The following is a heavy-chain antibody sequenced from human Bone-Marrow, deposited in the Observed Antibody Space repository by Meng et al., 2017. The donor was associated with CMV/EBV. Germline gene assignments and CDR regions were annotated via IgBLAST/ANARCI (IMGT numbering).Heavy chain of an antibody. CDR1: GGSISSYY. Sequence: LRLSCTVSGGSISSYYWSWIRQPPGKGLEWIGYIYYSGSTNYNPSLKSRVTISVDTSKNQFSLKLSSVTAADTAVYYCARDAVLEQIIPGWVAPGYGMDVCGQGTTVAASS. V-gene: IGHV4-59*01. CDR2: IYYSGST. J-gene: IGHJ6*02. CDR3: ARDAVLEQIIPGWVAPGYGMDV. D-gene: IGHD2-15*01.